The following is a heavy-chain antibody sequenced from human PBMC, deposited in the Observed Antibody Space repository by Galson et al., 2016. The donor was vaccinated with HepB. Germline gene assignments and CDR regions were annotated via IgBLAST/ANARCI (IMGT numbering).Heavy chain of an antibody. CDR3: MRNRYYYESSGHYYMDV. Sequence: SETLSLTCTVSGGSINSSTFYWGWIRQPPGKGLEWIGSIYYSGSTYYNPSLKSRLTISVDTSKNQFSLNLTSVTAADTAVYYCMRNRYYYESSGHYYMDVWGKGTTVTVSS. D-gene: IGHD3-22*01. CDR1: GGSINSSTFY. J-gene: IGHJ6*03. V-gene: IGHV4-39*01. CDR2: IYYSGST.